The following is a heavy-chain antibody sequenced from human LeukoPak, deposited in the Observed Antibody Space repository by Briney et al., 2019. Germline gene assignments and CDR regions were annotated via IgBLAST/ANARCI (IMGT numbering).Heavy chain of an antibody. CDR2: IYYGGST. J-gene: IGHJ4*02. CDR3: AREGTRYNFDS. V-gene: IGHV4-34*11. Sequence: SETLSLTCAVYGGSFSGYYWGWIRQPPGKGLEWIGSIYYGGSTYNNPSLKSRVSISVATSKNQFSLKLRSVTAADTALYYCAREGTRYNFDSWGQGTLVTVSS. CDR1: GGSFSGYY. D-gene: IGHD5-18*01.